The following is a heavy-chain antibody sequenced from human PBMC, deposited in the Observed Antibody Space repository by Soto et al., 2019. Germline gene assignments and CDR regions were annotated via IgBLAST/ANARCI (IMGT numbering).Heavy chain of an antibody. CDR1: GGTFSSYT. V-gene: IGHV1-69*02. CDR2: IIPILGIA. Sequence: QVQLVQSGAEVKKPGSSVKVSCKASGGTFSSYTISWVRQAPGQGLEWMGRIIPILGIANYAQKFQGRVTITADKSTSTAYMELSSLRSEDTAVYYCVPSQTRGLKTGTTPSYWGQGTLVTVSS. J-gene: IGHJ4*02. D-gene: IGHD1-1*01. CDR3: VPSQTRGLKTGTTPSY.